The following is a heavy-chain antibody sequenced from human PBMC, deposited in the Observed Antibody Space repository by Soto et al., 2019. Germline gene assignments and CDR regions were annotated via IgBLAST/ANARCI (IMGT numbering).Heavy chain of an antibody. CDR2: IYYSGST. D-gene: IGHD3-3*01. CDR1: GGSISSSSYY. V-gene: IGHV4-39*01. Sequence: PSETLSLTCTVSGGSISSSSYYWGWIRQPPGKGLERIGSIYYSGSTYYNPSLKSRVTISVDTSKNQFSLKLSSVTAADTAVYYCARRDYDFWSGYYTGHYYYGMDVWGQGTTVTVSS. J-gene: IGHJ6*02. CDR3: ARRDYDFWSGYYTGHYYYGMDV.